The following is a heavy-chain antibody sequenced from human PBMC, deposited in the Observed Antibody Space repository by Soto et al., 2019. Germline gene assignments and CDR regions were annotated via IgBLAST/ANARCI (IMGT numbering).Heavy chain of an antibody. CDR2: VYYSGST. V-gene: IGHV4-61*01. J-gene: IGHJ4*02. CDR3: ARIRQPGERRFDY. D-gene: IGHD6-13*01. Sequence: PSETLSLTCTVSGGSVNGGSYYWSWIRQPPGKGLEWIAYVYYSGSTNYNPSLKSRATISLDTSKNQFSLKLSSVTAADTAVYYCARIRQPGERRFDYWGQGTMVTVSS. CDR1: GGSVNGGSYY.